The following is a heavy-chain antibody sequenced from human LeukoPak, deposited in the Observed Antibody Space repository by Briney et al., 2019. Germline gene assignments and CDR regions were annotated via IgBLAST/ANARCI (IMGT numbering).Heavy chain of an antibody. CDR1: GFTFSSYD. V-gene: IGHV3-13*01. Sequence: GGSLRLSCAASGFTFSSYDMHWVRQVTGKSLEWVSAIGTTGDTYYPGSVKGRFTISRENAKNSLYLQMNSLRAGDTAVYYCARAVAAARGVNYFDYWGQGTLVTVSS. D-gene: IGHD3-10*01. CDR3: ARAVAAARGVNYFDY. J-gene: IGHJ4*02. CDR2: IGTTGDT.